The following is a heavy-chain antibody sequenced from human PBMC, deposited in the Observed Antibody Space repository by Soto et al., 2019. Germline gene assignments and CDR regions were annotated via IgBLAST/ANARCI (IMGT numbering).Heavy chain of an antibody. J-gene: IGHJ5*02. CDR1: GGSISSYY. D-gene: IGHD2-15*01. Sequence: PLETLSLTCTVSGGSISSYYWSWIRQPPGKGLEWIGYIYYSGSTNYNPSLKSRVTISVDTSKNQFSLKLSSVTAADTAVYYCARLKVGYCSGGSCYGNWFDPWGQGTLVTVSS. V-gene: IGHV4-59*01. CDR2: IYYSGST. CDR3: ARLKVGYCSGGSCYGNWFDP.